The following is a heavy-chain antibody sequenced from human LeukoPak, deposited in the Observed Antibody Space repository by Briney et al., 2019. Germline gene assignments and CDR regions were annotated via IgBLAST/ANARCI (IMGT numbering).Heavy chain of an antibody. CDR3: TRDTGYRSTH. V-gene: IGHV3-49*04. CDR1: GFTFGDYA. CDR2: IRSKAYGGTT. Sequence: GGSLRLSCTASGFTFGDYAMSWVRQAPGKGLEWVGFIRSKAYGGTTEYAASVKGRVIISRDDSKSIAYLQMNSLKTEDTAVYYCTRDTGYRSTHWGQGTLVTVSS. D-gene: IGHD6-19*01. J-gene: IGHJ4*02.